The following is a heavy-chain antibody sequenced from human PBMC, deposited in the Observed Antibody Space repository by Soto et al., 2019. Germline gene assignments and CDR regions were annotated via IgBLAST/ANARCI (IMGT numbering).Heavy chain of an antibody. V-gene: IGHV1-8*01. J-gene: IGHJ4*02. CDR2: MQPSTGRT. CDR1: GYSFTSLD. D-gene: IGHD1-26*01. CDR3: ARGVSAGVDY. Sequence: QVQLVQSGAEVREPGASVKVSCKASGYSFTSLDINWVRQTAGQGLEWMGWMQPSTGRTGYAQKFQGGVTMTRDTSIHTASIELTTLTSDDMAFYYCARGVSAGVDYWGQRTLVTVSS.